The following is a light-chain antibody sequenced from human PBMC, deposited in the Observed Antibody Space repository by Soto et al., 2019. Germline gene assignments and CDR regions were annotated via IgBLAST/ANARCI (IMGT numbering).Light chain of an antibody. Sequence: QSALTQPRSVSGSPGQSVTISCTGTSSNVGGYNYVSWYQQHPGKAPKLMIYDVSKRPSGVPDRFSGSKSGNTASLSISGLQAEDEADYYCCSYAGRVFGTGTQLTVL. J-gene: IGLJ1*01. CDR1: SSNVGGYNY. CDR2: DVS. CDR3: CSYAGRV. V-gene: IGLV2-11*01.